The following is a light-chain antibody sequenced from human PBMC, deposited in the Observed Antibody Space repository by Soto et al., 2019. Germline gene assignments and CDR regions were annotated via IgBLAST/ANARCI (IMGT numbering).Light chain of an antibody. CDR2: GAS. V-gene: IGKV1-27*01. CDR3: QKYDSSPLT. J-gene: IGKJ1*01. CDR1: QGISNN. Sequence: DIQMTQSPSSLSASVGDRVTITCRASQGISNNLAWYKQKPGKVPRLLIYGASTLPSGVPSRFSGSGSGTDFTLTISSLPPEDVATYYCQKYDSSPLTFGQGTKVDFK.